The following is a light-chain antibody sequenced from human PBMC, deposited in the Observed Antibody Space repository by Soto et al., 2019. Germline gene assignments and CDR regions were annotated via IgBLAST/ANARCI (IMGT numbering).Light chain of an antibody. CDR3: QQSSNTPLT. Sequence: DTQMTQSPSSLSASVGDRVTITCRASQTISDYLNWYQQKPGKAPSLLIYAASSLQSGVPSRFSASGSGTDFTLTITSLQPEDFAAYYCQQSSNTPLTFGGGTKVDI. CDR2: AAS. V-gene: IGKV1-39*01. CDR1: QTISDY. J-gene: IGKJ4*01.